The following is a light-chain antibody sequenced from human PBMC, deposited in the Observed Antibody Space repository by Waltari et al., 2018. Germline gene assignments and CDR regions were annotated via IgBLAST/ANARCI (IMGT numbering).Light chain of an antibody. CDR1: SRVVGDYDF. V-gene: IGLV2-11*01. Sequence: QSALTQPRSVSGSPGQSVTISCTGTSRVVGDYDFVYWYQQRPGKAPKVMIYGVTKRPSGVPVRFSGSKSGNTASLTISGLQAEDEADYYCCSYAGGYTRYVFGSGTRVTVL. CDR3: CSYAGGYTRYV. J-gene: IGLJ1*01. CDR2: GVT.